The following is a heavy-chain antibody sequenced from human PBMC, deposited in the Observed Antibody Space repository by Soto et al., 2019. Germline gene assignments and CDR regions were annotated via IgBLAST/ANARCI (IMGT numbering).Heavy chain of an antibody. CDR2: ISAYNGNT. V-gene: IGHV1-18*04. D-gene: IGHD6-13*01. J-gene: IGHJ6*02. CDR3: ARLSNTWPYYYGMDV. CDR1: GYTVTSYG. Sequence: SVKVCCTASGYTVTSYGIXWVRQAPGQGLEWMGWISAYNGNTNYAQKLQGRVTMTPDTSPSTAYMELSGLRSEDTAVYYCARLSNTWPYYYGMDVWGQGTTVAVSS.